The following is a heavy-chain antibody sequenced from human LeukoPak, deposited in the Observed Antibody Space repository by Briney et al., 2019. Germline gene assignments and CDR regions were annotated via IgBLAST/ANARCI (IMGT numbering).Heavy chain of an antibody. J-gene: IGHJ4*02. D-gene: IGHD6-6*01. CDR2: INHSGST. CDR1: GGSFSGYY. CDR3: AREVWQLVPDY. V-gene: IGHV4-34*01. Sequence: SETLSLTCAVYGGSFSGYYWSWIRQPPGKGLEWIGEINHSGSTNYNPSLKSRVTISVDTSKNQFSLKLSSVTAADTAVYYCAREVWQLVPDYWGQGTLVTVSS.